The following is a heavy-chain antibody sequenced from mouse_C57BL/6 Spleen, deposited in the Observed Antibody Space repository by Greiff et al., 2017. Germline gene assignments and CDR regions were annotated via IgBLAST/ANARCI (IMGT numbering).Heavy chain of an antibody. J-gene: IGHJ1*03. D-gene: IGHD1-1*01. CDR3: AREDYYGSSYWDFDV. Sequence: DVKLVESGGGLVKPGGSLKLSCAASGFTFSSYTMSWVRQTPEKRLEWVATISGGGGNTYYPDSVKGRFTISRDNAKNTLYLQMSSLRSEDTALYYCAREDYYGSSYWDFDVWGTGTTVTVSS. V-gene: IGHV5-9*01. CDR1: GFTFSSYT. CDR2: ISGGGGNT.